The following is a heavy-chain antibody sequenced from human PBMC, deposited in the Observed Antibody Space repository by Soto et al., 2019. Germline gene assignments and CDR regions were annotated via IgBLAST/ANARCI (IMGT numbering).Heavy chain of an antibody. CDR2: ISWDDDK. Sequence: QITLKESGPTVVKPTQTLTLTCTVSAFSLSTGGVGVGWIREPPGKALEWLALISWDDDKRYSPSLRSRLTITKDTSKNQVVLTMTNMDPVDTATYYCIQSRCGGDCLQSYASYYYYGMDVWGQGTTVTVSS. V-gene: IGHV2-5*02. CDR3: IQSRCGGDCLQSYASYYYYGMDV. CDR1: AFSLSTGGVG. J-gene: IGHJ6*02. D-gene: IGHD2-21*02.